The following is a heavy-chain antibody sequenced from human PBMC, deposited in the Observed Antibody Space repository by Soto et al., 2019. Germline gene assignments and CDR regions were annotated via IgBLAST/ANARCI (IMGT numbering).Heavy chain of an antibody. CDR1: GYTFTSYG. CDR3: AREYDFWSGPPRWFDP. CDR2: ISAYNGNT. Sequence: ASVKVSCKASGYTFTSYGISWVRQAPGQGLEWMGWISAYNGNTNYAQKLQGRVTMTTDTSTSTAYMELRSLRSEDTAVYYCAREYDFWSGPPRWFDPWGQGTLVTVSS. J-gene: IGHJ5*02. V-gene: IGHV1-18*04. D-gene: IGHD3-3*01.